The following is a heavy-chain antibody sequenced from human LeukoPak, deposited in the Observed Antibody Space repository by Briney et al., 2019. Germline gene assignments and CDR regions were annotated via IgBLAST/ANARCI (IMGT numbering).Heavy chain of an antibody. CDR1: GDSISSFY. CDR3: ARGLDYGEYTHYYFDY. J-gene: IGHJ4*02. V-gene: IGHV4-59*01. CDR2: IYYSGST. D-gene: IGHD4-17*01. Sequence: PSETLSLTCTVSGDSISSFYWNWIRQPPGRGLEWIGHIYYSGSTNYNPSLKSRVTISVDTSKNQFSLKLSSVTAADTAVYYCARGLDYGEYTHYYFDYWGQGTLVTVSS.